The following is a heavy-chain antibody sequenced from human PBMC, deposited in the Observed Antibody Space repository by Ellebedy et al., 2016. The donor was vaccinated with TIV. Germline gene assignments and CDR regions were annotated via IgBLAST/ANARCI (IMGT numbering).Heavy chain of an antibody. J-gene: IGHJ4*02. CDR3: ARAGGRHSTGSGFY. V-gene: IGHV3-7*03. CDR2: IKEDGSEA. Sequence: GESLKISCAASGFTFSGYWMSWGRQAPGKGLEWGANIKEDGSEAYYVDSVKGRFTISRDNAKNSLYLQMSNLRAEDTAVFYCARAGGRHSTGSGFYWGQGTRVTVST. CDR1: GFTFSGYW. D-gene: IGHD2-2*01.